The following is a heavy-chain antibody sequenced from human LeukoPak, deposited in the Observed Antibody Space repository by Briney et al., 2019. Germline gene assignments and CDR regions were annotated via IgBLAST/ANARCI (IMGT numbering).Heavy chain of an antibody. J-gene: IGHJ4*02. V-gene: IGHV3-49*04. CDR3: ARGERDFDY. CDR2: TRSKVYCGST. D-gene: IGHD3-16*01. CDR1: GLSFGDSA. Sequence: PGGSLRLSCRVSGLSFGDSAVTWVRQAPGKGLEWVGCTRSKVYCGSTDYAASVKGRFIISRDESESIAYLQMDSLRTEDTAMYCCARGERDFDYWGKGTLVTVSS.